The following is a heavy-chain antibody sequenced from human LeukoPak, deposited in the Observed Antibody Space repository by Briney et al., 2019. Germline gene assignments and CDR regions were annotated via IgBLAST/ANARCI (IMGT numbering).Heavy chain of an antibody. Sequence: SETLSLTCAVYGGSFSGYYWSWIRQPPGKGLEWIGEINHSGSTNYNPSLKSRVTISVDTSKNQFSLKLSSVTAADTAVYYRARPRYSSSCYRRDAFDIWGQGTMVTVSS. CDR1: GGSFSGYY. J-gene: IGHJ3*02. D-gene: IGHD6-13*01. CDR2: INHSGST. V-gene: IGHV4-34*01. CDR3: ARPRYSSSCYRRDAFDI.